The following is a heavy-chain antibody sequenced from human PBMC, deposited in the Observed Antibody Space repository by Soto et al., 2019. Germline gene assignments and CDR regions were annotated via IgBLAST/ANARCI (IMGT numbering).Heavy chain of an antibody. Sequence: GGSLRLSCAASGFTFSSYSMNWVRQAPGKGLEWVSYISSSSSTIYYADSVKGRFTISRDNAKNSLYLQMNSLRAEDTAVYYCAREYMSRLSYDSSGYSPDYWGQGTLVTVSS. J-gene: IGHJ4*02. CDR3: AREYMSRLSYDSSGYSPDY. D-gene: IGHD3-22*01. CDR1: GFTFSSYS. V-gene: IGHV3-48*04. CDR2: ISSSSSTI.